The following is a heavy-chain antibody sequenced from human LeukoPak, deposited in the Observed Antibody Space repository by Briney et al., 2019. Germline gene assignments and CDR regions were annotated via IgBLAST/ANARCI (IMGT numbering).Heavy chain of an antibody. V-gene: IGHV3-49*04. Sequence: GGSLRLSCTASGFTFGDYAMSWVRQAPGKGLEWVGFVRSKAYAGTTEYAPSMKGRFTISRDDSKSIAYLQMNSLKTDDTAVWGVLVVIQTLGSSKWFGPWGQGTLVTVSS. CDR3: LVVIQTLGSSKWFGP. CDR1: GFTFGDYA. D-gene: IGHD3-22*01. J-gene: IGHJ5*02. CDR2: VRSKAYAGTT.